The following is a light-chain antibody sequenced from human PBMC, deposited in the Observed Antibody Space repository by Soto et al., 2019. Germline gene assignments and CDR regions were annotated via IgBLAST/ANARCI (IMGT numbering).Light chain of an antibody. V-gene: IGKV1-5*01. Sequence: DIQMTQSPSTLSASVGDRVTITCRASQSIITSLAWYQQKPGRAPKLLIFDGARLESGVPSRFSGSGSGTEFTFTISSLQPEDFATYYCQQLNSYPLTFGGGTKVDIK. CDR3: QQLNSYPLT. J-gene: IGKJ4*01. CDR1: QSIITS. CDR2: DGA.